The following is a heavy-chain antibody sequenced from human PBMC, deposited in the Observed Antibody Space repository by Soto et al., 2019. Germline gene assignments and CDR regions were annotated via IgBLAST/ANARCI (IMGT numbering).Heavy chain of an antibody. V-gene: IGHV3-49*03. D-gene: IGHD2-2*01. Sequence: GGSLRLSCTASGFTFCDYAMSWFRQAPGKGLEWVGFIRSKAYGGTTEYAASVKGRFTISRDDSKSIAYLQMNSLKTEDTAVYYCTRDYCSSTSCLLPMDVWGKGTTVTVSS. CDR3: TRDYCSSTSCLLPMDV. CDR1: GFTFCDYA. J-gene: IGHJ6*03. CDR2: IRSKAYGGTT.